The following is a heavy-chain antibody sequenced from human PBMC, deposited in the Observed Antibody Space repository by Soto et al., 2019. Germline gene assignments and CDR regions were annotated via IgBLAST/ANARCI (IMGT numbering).Heavy chain of an antibody. D-gene: IGHD3-22*01. V-gene: IGHV5-10-1*01. CDR1: GYSFTSYW. Sequence: GESLKISCKGSGYSFTSYWISWVRQVPGKGLEWMGRIDPSDSYTNYSPSFQGHVTISADKSISTAYLQWSSLKASDTAMYYCARLPYYYDSSGYYSDLDYWGQGTLVTVSS. CDR2: IDPSDSYT. CDR3: ARLPYYYDSSGYYSDLDY. J-gene: IGHJ4*02.